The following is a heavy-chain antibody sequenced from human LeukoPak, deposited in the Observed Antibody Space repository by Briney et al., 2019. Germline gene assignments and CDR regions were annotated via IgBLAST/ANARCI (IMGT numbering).Heavy chain of an antibody. D-gene: IGHD3-22*01. Sequence: SETLSLTCTVSGYSISSGYYWGWIRQPPGKGLEWIGSIYHSGSTYYNPSLKSRVTISVDTSKNQFSLKLSSVTAADTAVYYCARLITMIGESGYFDYWGQGTLVTVSS. CDR3: ARLITMIGESGYFDY. CDR1: GYSISSGYY. V-gene: IGHV4-38-2*02. J-gene: IGHJ4*02. CDR2: IYHSGST.